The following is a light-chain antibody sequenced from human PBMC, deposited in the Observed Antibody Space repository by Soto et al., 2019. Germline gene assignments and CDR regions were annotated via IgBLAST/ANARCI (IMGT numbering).Light chain of an antibody. V-gene: IGKV3-11*01. CDR3: LQDNDWPLST. J-gene: IGKJ5*01. CDR2: DAS. Sequence: EIVLTQSPAILSLSPGEKATLSCRASQSVSGSLGWYQQKPGQAPRLIIYDASVRATGIPARFSGSGSGTEFTLTISSLQSEDSGIYYCLQDNDWPLSTFGQGTRLENK. CDR1: QSVSGS.